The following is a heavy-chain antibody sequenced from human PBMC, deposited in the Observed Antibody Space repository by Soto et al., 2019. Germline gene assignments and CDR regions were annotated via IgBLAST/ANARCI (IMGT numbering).Heavy chain of an antibody. V-gene: IGHV1-18*01. J-gene: IGHJ6*02. CDR3: VRDSSSWFYYYYGMDV. D-gene: IGHD6-13*01. Sequence: QVQLKQSGPEVRKPGASVRVSCKASGYIFTNFGISWVRQAPGQGLEWKGWISGYNDNTHYAQMLQGRVSMTTDTSTGTAYMDLRSLRSDDTAIYYCVRDSSSWFYYYYGMDVWGQGTTVTVSS. CDR2: ISGYNDNT. CDR1: GYIFTNFG.